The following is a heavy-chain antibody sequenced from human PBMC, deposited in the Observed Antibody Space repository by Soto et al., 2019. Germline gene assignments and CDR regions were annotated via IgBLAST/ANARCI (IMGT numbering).Heavy chain of an antibody. D-gene: IGHD3-16*01. CDR1: GFTFRSYV. CDR3: ARWGTTGGLDV. CDR2: TSYDGSNK. Sequence: VQLVESGGGVVQPGTSLRLSCVGSGFTFRSYVIHWVRQAPGKGLEWVELTSYDGSNKDYGDSVKGRFTISRDNSRNTVDLQMDSLRREDTALYYCARWGTTGGLDVWGQGTLGSVSS. J-gene: IGHJ1*01. V-gene: IGHV3-30*19.